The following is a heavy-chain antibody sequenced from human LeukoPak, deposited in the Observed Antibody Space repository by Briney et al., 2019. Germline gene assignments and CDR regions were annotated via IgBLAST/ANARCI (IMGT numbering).Heavy chain of an antibody. Sequence: GTSLRLSCAASGFSFSDHGMHWVRQAPGKGLEWVAVIWYDGSKKYFADSVKGRFTISRDDSKNTLYLQMNSLRAEDTAVYYCARDYCSTTSRLDYWGQGTLVTVSS. CDR1: GFSFSDHG. CDR2: IWYDGSKK. CDR3: ARDYCSTTSRLDY. J-gene: IGHJ4*02. V-gene: IGHV3-33*01. D-gene: IGHD2-2*01.